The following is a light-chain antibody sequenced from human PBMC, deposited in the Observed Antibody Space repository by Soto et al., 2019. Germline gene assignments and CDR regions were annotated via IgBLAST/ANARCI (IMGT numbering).Light chain of an antibody. J-gene: IGKJ1*01. V-gene: IGKV3-20*01. Sequence: IVLTQSPGTLSLSPGERATLSCRASQSASSRLAWYQQRPGQAPRLLIYDASSRATGIPDRFSGSGSGTDFTLTXSRLEPEDFAVYYCQHYGDSRTFGQGTKVDIK. CDR1: QSASSR. CDR3: QHYGDSRT. CDR2: DAS.